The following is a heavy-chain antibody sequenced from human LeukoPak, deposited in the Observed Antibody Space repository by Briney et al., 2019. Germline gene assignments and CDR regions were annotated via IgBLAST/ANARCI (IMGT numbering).Heavy chain of an antibody. CDR1: GGSISSYY. CDR3: ARGFLGDYFGSGSYYVFDY. D-gene: IGHD3-10*01. Sequence: SETLSLTCTVSGGSISSYYWSWIRQPAGKGLEWIGRFYTSGSTKYNPSLKSRVTMSEDTSKNHFSLKLSFVTAADTAVYYCARGFLGDYFGSGSYYVFDYWGQGTLVTVSS. V-gene: IGHV4-4*07. J-gene: IGHJ4*02. CDR2: FYTSGST.